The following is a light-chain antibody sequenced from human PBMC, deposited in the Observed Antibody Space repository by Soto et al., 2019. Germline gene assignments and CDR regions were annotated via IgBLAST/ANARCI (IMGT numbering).Light chain of an antibody. V-gene: IGKV1-39*01. J-gene: IGKJ1*01. CDR1: QNIYIF. Sequence: IHLAQCPSSLSASGVCRFTICLRASQNIYIFLNWYHQKPGRAPNLLIYGASTLQDGVPSRFSGSGSGTDFTLTISSLQPEDFATYYCHQSYSTPQTFGQGTKVDNK. CDR2: GAS. CDR3: HQSYSTPQT.